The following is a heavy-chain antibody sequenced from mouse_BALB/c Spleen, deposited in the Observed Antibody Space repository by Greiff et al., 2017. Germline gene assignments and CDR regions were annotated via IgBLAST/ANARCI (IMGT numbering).Heavy chain of an antibody. CDR1: GFSFTTYA. CDR2: IRSKSSNDAN. D-gene: IGHD2-4*01. V-gene: IGHV10-1*02. Sequence: EVQLVESGGGLVQPSGSLSLSCAVSGFSFTTYAMNWVRQAPGKGLEWVGRIRSKSSNDANYYADSVKDRFTISRDDSQSMLYLQMNNLKTEDTAMYYCVRHGYDYDVWFAYWGQGTLVTVSA. J-gene: IGHJ3*01. CDR3: VRHGYDYDVWFAY.